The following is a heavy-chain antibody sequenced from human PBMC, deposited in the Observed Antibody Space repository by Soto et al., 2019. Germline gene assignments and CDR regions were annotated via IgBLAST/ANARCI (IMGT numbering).Heavy chain of an antibody. CDR2: ISSSSIYT. CDR3: ARDQILAVAGTQDAFDI. Sequence: GWSMRLSCAASGFTFSDYYMSWIRQAPGKGLEWVSYISSSSIYTTYAYSVKDRFTISRDNATNSLYLQMNSLRAEATAVYYCARDQILAVAGTQDAFDIGGQGTMVTVSS. D-gene: IGHD6-19*01. J-gene: IGHJ3*02. V-gene: IGHV3-11*06. CDR1: GFTFSDYY.